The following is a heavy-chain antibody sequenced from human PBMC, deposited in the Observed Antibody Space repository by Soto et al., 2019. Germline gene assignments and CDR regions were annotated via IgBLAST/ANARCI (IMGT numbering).Heavy chain of an antibody. Sequence: QITLKESGPTLVKPTQTLTLTCTFSGFSLSTSGVGVGWIRQPPGKALEWLALIYWDDDKRYSPSLKSRLTITKDTSKNQVVLTMTNKDPVDTATYYCAHRNANHLLNNWFDPWGQGTLVTVSS. J-gene: IGHJ5*02. V-gene: IGHV2-5*02. D-gene: IGHD2-2*01. CDR1: GFSLSTSGVG. CDR3: AHRNANHLLNNWFDP. CDR2: IYWDDDK.